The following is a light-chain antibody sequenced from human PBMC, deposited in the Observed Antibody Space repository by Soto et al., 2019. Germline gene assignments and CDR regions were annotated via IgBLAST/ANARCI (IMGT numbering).Light chain of an antibody. V-gene: IGKV3-20*01. CDR1: QSVSSSY. Sequence: ENVLTQSPGTLSLSPGERATLSCRASQSVSSSYLAWYQQKPGQAPRLLIYGASSRATGIPDRFSGSGSGTDFTLTISRLEPEDFAVYYCQSWTFGQGTKVEIK. CDR2: GAS. J-gene: IGKJ1*01. CDR3: QSWT.